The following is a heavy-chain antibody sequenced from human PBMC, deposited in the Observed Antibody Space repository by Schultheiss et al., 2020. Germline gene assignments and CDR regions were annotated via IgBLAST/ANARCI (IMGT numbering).Heavy chain of an antibody. V-gene: IGHV1-2*04. CDR1: GYTFTGYY. CDR3: ARVRYGSGILGDAFDI. Sequence: ASVKVSGKASGYTFTGYYMHWVRQAPGQGLEWMGRINPNSGGTNYAQKFQGWVTMTRDTSISTAYMELSRLRSDDTAVYYCARVRYGSGILGDAFDIWGQGTMVTVSS. D-gene: IGHD3-10*01. J-gene: IGHJ3*02. CDR2: INPNSGGT.